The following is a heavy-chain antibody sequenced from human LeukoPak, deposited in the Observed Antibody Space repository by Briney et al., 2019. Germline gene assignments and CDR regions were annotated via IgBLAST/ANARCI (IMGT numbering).Heavy chain of an antibody. Sequence: PSETLSLTCAVYGGSFSGYYWSWLRQPPGKGLEWVGEINHSGSTNYNPPLKSRVTISVDTSKNQFSLKLSSVTAADTAVYYCARGLTYYDFWSGYYISGGHPFDYWGQGTLVTVSS. V-gene: IGHV4-34*01. J-gene: IGHJ4*02. CDR3: ARGLTYYDFWSGYYISGGHPFDY. CDR1: GGSFSGYY. CDR2: INHSGST. D-gene: IGHD3-3*01.